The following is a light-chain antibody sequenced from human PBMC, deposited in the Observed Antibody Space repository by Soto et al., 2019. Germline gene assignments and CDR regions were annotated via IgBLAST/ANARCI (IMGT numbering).Light chain of an antibody. CDR3: QQYYRSPWT. CDR1: QSVSDNY. V-gene: IGKV3-20*01. Sequence: EMVVTQSPDTLSLSPGERVTLFCRASQSVSDNYLAWYQQKPGQAPRLLIYGASNRATGIPDRFTGAGSGTDFTLTISRLEPEDFAVYYCQQYYRSPWTFGQGTKVEIK. J-gene: IGKJ1*01. CDR2: GAS.